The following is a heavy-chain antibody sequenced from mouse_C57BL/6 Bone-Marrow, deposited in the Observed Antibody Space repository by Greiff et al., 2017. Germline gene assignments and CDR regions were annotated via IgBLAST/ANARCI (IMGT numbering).Heavy chain of an antibody. Sequence: QVQLQQPGAELVKPGASVKLSCKASGYTFTSYWMHWVKQRPGQGLEWIGMIHPNSGSTNYNEKFKSKATLTVDKSSSTAYMQLSSLTSEDSAVYYCARPERGYYFDYWGQGTTLTVSS. CDR1: GYTFTSYW. CDR3: ARPERGYYFDY. J-gene: IGHJ2*01. CDR2: IHPNSGST. V-gene: IGHV1-64*01.